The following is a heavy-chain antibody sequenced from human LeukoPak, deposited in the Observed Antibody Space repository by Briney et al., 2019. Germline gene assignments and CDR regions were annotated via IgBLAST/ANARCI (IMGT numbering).Heavy chain of an antibody. CDR3: ARARPLRGIFGVVQGIYLDP. D-gene: IGHD3-3*01. CDR1: GFTSIAYE. J-gene: IGHJ5*02. Sequence: GGSLRHSCIAPGFTSIAYEINSVRPAPGKGGERRSYISTRGSDLYYADSVKGRYTISRDNAKNSLYLQMNSLRVEDTAVYYCARARPLRGIFGVVQGIYLDPWGQGTLVTVSS. CDR2: ISTRGSDL. V-gene: IGHV3-48*03.